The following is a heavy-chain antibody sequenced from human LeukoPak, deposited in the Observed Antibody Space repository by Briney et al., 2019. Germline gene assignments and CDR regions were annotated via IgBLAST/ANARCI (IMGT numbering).Heavy chain of an antibody. CDR2: ISRSSSYI. J-gene: IGHJ4*02. Sequence: GGSLRLSCAASGFTFSSYNMNWVRQAPGKGLEWVSSISRSSSYIYYADSVKGRFTISRDNAKNSLYLQMNSLRAEDTAVYYCARGSEWSNGVSDYWGQGTLVTVSS. V-gene: IGHV3-21*01. CDR1: GFTFSSYN. D-gene: IGHD3-3*01. CDR3: ARGSEWSNGVSDY.